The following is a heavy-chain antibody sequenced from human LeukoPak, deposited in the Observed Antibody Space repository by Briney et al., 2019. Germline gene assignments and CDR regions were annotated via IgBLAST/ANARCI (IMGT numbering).Heavy chain of an antibody. V-gene: IGHV4-61*09. Sequence: PSETLSLTCTVSGGSISSGSYYWSRIRQPAWKGLEWIGHIYTSGSTNYNPSLKSRVTISVDTSKNQFSLKLSSVTAADTAIYYCARDFSSSSTVYYYYYMDVWGKGTTVTVSS. D-gene: IGHD6-6*01. CDR3: ARDFSSSSTVYYYYYMDV. CDR1: GGSISSGSYY. J-gene: IGHJ6*03. CDR2: IYTSGST.